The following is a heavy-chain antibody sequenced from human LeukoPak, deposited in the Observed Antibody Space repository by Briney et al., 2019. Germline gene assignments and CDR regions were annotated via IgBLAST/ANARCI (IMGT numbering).Heavy chain of an antibody. D-gene: IGHD3-3*01. Sequence: PSETLSLTCALFGGSFSGYYWSWIRQPPGKGLEWIGEINHSGSTNYNPSLKSRVTISVDTSKNQFSLKLSSVTAADTAVYYCARATIFGYFDYWGQGTLVTVSS. CDR3: ARATIFGYFDY. J-gene: IGHJ4*02. CDR2: INHSGST. CDR1: GGSFSGYY. V-gene: IGHV4-34*01.